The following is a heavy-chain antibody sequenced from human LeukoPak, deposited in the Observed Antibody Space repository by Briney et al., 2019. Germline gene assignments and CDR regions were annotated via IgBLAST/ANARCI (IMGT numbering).Heavy chain of an antibody. D-gene: IGHD3-22*01. CDR1: ALSTTTKH. V-gene: IGHV4-4*07. CDR2: VHADGTP. CDR3: ARDGLYSSGYSYFDY. J-gene: IGHJ4*01. Sequence: PSETPSLACTVSALSTTTKHWGWNRHLAGKKLEWLGPVHADGTPNYHPSLKSRVTMSVDTSKNQSSMILTSVTAADTAVYYCARDGLYSSGYSYFDYWGHGTLVTVSS.